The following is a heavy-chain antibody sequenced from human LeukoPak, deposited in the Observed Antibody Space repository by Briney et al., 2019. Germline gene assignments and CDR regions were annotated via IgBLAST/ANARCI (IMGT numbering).Heavy chain of an antibody. CDR3: ARGGGTYCSSTSCHLYY. D-gene: IGHD2-2*01. Sequence: PSETLSLTCAVYGGSFSGYYWSWIRQPSGKGLEWIGEINHSGSTNYNPSLKSRVTISVDTSKNQFSLKLSSVTAADTAVYYCARGGGTYCSSTSCHLYYWGQGTLVTVSS. CDR1: GGSFSGYY. V-gene: IGHV4-34*01. J-gene: IGHJ4*02. CDR2: INHSGST.